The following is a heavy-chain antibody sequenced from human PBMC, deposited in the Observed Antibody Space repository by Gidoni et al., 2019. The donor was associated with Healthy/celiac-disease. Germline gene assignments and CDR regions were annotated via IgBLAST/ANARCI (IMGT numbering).Heavy chain of an antibody. V-gene: IGHV3-64D*09. D-gene: IGHD3-9*01. J-gene: IGHJ4*02. CDR3: VKGTYYDILTGLYYFDY. CDR1: GFTFSRHA. CDR2: ISSNGGST. Sequence: EVQLVVPGGGLVQPGGLLRLPCSASGFTFSRHAMHWVRQAPGKGLEYGSAISSNGGSTYYADSVKGRFTISRDNSKNTLYLQMSSLRAEDTAVYYCVKGTYYDILTGLYYFDYWGQGTLVTVSS.